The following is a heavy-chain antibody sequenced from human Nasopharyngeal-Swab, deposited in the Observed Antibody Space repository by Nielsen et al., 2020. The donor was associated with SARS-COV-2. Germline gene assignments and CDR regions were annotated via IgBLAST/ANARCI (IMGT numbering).Heavy chain of an antibody. Sequence: GASLKISCAASGFTFSSYAMHWVRQAPGKGLEWVAVISYDGSNKYYADSVKGRFTISRDNSKNTLYLQMNSLRAEDTAVYYCARDPSFTFFGVVIMGPFDHWGQGTLVTVSS. D-gene: IGHD3-3*01. CDR2: ISYDGSNK. CDR3: ARDPSFTFFGVVIMGPFDH. CDR1: GFTFSSYA. J-gene: IGHJ4*02. V-gene: IGHV3-30*04.